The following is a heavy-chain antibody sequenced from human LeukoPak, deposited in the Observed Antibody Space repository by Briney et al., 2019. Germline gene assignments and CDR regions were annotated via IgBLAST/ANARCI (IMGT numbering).Heavy chain of an antibody. J-gene: IGHJ5*02. V-gene: IGHV3-15*01. D-gene: IGHD3-10*01. Sequence: GGSLRLSCAASGFTFSNAWMSWVRQAPGKGLEGVGRIKSKTDGGTTDYAAPVEGRFTISRDESKNTLYLQMNSLKTEDTAVYYCTTENYYGSGSYYRSWFDPWGQGTLVTVSS. CDR2: IKSKTDGGTT. CDR3: TTENYYGSGSYYRSWFDP. CDR1: GFTFSNAW.